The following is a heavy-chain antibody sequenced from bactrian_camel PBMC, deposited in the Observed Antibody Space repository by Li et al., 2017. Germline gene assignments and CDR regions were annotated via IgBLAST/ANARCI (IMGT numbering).Heavy chain of an antibody. CDR2: FDLNREAV. D-gene: IGHD1*01. Sequence: QVQLVESGGGSVQAGGSLRLSCLASGLKYNCVGWFRQAPGKEREGLAGFDLNREAVYYSPAAKGRFAAFRDRATNAVVLQANDLKPEDTAMYYCAAVQPLFFGSPPEDDCVATVDEVLSWGEGTQVTVS. CDR1: GLKYNC. CDR3: AAVQPLFFGSPPEDDCVATVDEVLS. J-gene: IGHJ4*01. V-gene: IGHV3S63*01.